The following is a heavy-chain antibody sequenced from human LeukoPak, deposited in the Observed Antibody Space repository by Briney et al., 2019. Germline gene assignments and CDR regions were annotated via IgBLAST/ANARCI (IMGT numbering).Heavy chain of an antibody. CDR3: ARGSHSSSWYPYYYYYMTS. CDR1: GYTFTSYG. Sequence: ASVKVSCKASGYTFTSYGISWVRQAPGQGLEWMGWISAYNGNTNYAQKLQGRVTMTTDTSTSTAYMELSRLRSDDTAVYYCARGSHSSSWYPYYYYYMTSGAKGPRSPSP. J-gene: IGHJ6*03. D-gene: IGHD6-13*01. CDR2: ISAYNGNT. V-gene: IGHV1-18*01.